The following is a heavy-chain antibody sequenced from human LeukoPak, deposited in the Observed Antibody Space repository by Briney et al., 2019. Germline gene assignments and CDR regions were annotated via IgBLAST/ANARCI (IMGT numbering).Heavy chain of an antibody. J-gene: IGHJ3*02. V-gene: IGHV4-38-2*02. CDR3: ASDYIFYAFDI. Sequence: SETLSLTCTVSGYSISSGYYWSWIRQPPGKGLEWIGEINHSGSTNYNPSLKSRVTISVDTSKNQFSLKLSSVTAADTAVYYCASDYIFYAFDIWGQGTMVTVSS. CDR1: GYSISSGYY. D-gene: IGHD3-10*01. CDR2: INHSGST.